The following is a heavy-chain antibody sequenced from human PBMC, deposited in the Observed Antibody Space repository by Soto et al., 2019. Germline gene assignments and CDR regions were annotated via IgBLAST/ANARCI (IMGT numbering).Heavy chain of an antibody. CDR3: ARLSLPNYYANSGFFKDNWFDP. Sequence: SVKVSCKASGGTFNSYDINWVRQAPGQGLEWMGGIIPIVETPKYAQKFQGRVTITADESTNTVYMELSSLRSEDTAMYYCARLSLPNYYANSGFFKDNWFDPWGQGTLVTVSS. CDR1: GGTFNSYD. J-gene: IGHJ5*02. V-gene: IGHV1-69*13. CDR2: IIPIVETP. D-gene: IGHD3-22*01.